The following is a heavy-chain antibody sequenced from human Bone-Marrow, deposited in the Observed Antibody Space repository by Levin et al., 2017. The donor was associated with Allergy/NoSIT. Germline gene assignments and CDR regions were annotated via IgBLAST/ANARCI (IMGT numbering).Heavy chain of an antibody. J-gene: IGHJ6*02. Sequence: SQTLSLTCTVSSGSISNYYWSWIRQPPGKGLEWIGYISYTGSTNYKPSLRSRVTMSVDTSKNLFSLSLSSVTAADTAVYYCARVTTKQCSTTRCYLYGMDVWGQGTTVTVSS. CDR2: ISYTGST. V-gene: IGHV4-59*01. D-gene: IGHD2-2*01. CDR1: SGSISNYY. CDR3: ARVTTKQCSTTRCYLYGMDV.